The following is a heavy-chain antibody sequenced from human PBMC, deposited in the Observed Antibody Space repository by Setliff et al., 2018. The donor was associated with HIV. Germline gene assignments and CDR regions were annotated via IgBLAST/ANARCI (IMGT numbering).Heavy chain of an antibody. D-gene: IGHD3-3*01. Sequence: ASVKVSCKASGYTFTKYGISWVRQAPGQGLEWLGWINTNTENPTYAQGFTGRFVFSLDTSVSAAFLQISSLKAEDTAVYYCARAQALLRVYYMDVWGKGTTVTV. J-gene: IGHJ6*03. CDR2: INTNTENP. CDR1: GYTFTKYG. CDR3: ARAQALLRVYYMDV. V-gene: IGHV7-4-1*02.